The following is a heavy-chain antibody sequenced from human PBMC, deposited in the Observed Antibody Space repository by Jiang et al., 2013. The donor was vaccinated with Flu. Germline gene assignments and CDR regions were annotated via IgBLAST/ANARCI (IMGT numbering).Heavy chain of an antibody. D-gene: IGHD5-24*01. CDR3: ARQMEMATIPKVFDY. CDR1: GYSFTSYW. Sequence: PGESLRISCKGSGYSFTSYWIGWVRQMPGKGLEWMGIIYPGDSDTRYSPSFQGQVTISADKSISTAYLQWSSLKASDTAMYYCARQMEMATIPKVFDYWGQGTLVTVSS. CDR2: IYPGDSDT. V-gene: IGHV5-51*01. J-gene: IGHJ4*02.